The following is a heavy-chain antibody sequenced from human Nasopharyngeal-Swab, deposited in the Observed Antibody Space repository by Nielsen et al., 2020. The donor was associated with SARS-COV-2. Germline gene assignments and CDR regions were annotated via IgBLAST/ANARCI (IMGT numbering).Heavy chain of an antibody. D-gene: IGHD4-17*01. J-gene: IGHJ4*02. CDR3: AREGAYGDCDY. CDR2: IKTGNGNT. CDR1: RYTFTSYG. Sequence: ASVKVSCKASRYTFTSYGMHLVRQAPGQRLEWMGWIKTGNGNTKYSQKFQGRVTITRDTSANTAYMEVNSLRSEDTAVYYCAREGAYGDCDYWGQGTLVTVSS. V-gene: IGHV1-3*04.